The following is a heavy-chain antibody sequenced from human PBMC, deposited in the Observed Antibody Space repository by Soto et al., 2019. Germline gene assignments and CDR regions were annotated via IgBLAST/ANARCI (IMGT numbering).Heavy chain of an antibody. CDR2: ITGSGGST. CDR1: GFTFSTYA. V-gene: IGHV3-23*01. D-gene: IGHD4-17*01. CDR3: ANARYGDYGGIDY. Sequence: EVQLLESGGGLVQPGGSLRLSCAASGFTFSTYAMIWVRQAPGKGLEWVSVITGSGGSTYYADSVKGRFTISRDTSKNTLFLQMNSLRAEDTAVYYCANARYGDYGGIDYWGQGTMVTVSS. J-gene: IGHJ4*02.